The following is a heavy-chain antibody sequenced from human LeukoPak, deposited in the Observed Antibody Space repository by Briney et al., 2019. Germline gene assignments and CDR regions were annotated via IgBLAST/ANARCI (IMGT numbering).Heavy chain of an antibody. Sequence: SETLSLTCTVSGGSISSDNWSWIRQPPGKGLEWIGYISNSGSTNYNPSLKSRVTISVDTSKNQFSLKLSSVTAADTAVYYCARHKTYSGSYLKYWGQGTLVTVSS. CDR3: ARHKTYSGSYLKY. CDR2: ISNSGST. V-gene: IGHV4-59*08. J-gene: IGHJ4*02. CDR1: GGSISSDN. D-gene: IGHD1-26*01.